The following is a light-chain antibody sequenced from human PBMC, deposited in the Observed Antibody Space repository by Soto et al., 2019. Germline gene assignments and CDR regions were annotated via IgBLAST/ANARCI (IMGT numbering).Light chain of an antibody. V-gene: IGKV3-15*01. CDR1: QGIGDT. CDR3: QPYNNWPLT. CDR2: DTS. Sequence: EVVMRQSPATLSVSPGECATLSSRASQGIGDTLAWYQHKPGQTPRLLIYDTSTRATGVPTRFSGSRSGAEFTLTINSLQSEDFVVYYCQPYNNWPLTFGGGTKVDIK. J-gene: IGKJ4*01.